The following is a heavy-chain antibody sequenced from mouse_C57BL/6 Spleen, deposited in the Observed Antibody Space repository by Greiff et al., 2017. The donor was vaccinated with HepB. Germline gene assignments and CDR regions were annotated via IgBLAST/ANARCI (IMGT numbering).Heavy chain of an antibody. Sequence: EVKLQESGPELVKPGASVKISCKASGYSFTGYYMNWVKQSPEKSLEWIGEINPSTGGTTYNQKFKAKATLTVDKSSSTAYMQLKSLTSEDSAVYYGARFDYCSSSWFAYWGQGTLVTVSA. J-gene: IGHJ3*01. CDR2: INPSTGGT. D-gene: IGHD1-1*01. V-gene: IGHV1-42*01. CDR3: ARFDYCSSSWFAY. CDR1: GYSFTGYY.